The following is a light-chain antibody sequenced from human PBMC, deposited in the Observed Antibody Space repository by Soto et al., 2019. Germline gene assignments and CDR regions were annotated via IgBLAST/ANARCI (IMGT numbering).Light chain of an antibody. CDR1: QSVSRNY. Sequence: SPVTLSLSQVSRATLSCSASQSVSRNYLVWYQQKPGQAPRLLISGAHNRAPGIPDRFSGSESGTDFTLRISRLEPEDFAVYYCQQYGSSVTFGQGTKVDI. V-gene: IGKV3-20*01. CDR2: GAH. J-gene: IGKJ1*01. CDR3: QQYGSSVT.